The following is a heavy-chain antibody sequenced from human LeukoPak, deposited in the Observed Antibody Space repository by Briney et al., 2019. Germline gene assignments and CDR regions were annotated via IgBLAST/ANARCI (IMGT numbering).Heavy chain of an antibody. Sequence: GGSLRLSCAASGFTFSCYAMSWVRQAPGKGLEWVSAISGSGGSTYYADSVKGRFTISRDNSKNTLYLQMNSLRAEDTAVYYCASYDLWSGSSDWFDPWGRGTLVTVSS. D-gene: IGHD3-3*01. CDR2: ISGSGGST. CDR3: ASYDLWSGSSDWFDP. V-gene: IGHV3-23*01. CDR1: GFTFSCYA. J-gene: IGHJ5*02.